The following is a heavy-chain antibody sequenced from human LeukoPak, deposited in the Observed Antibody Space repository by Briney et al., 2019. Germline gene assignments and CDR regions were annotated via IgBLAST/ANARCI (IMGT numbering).Heavy chain of an antibody. Sequence: SETLSLTCTVSGGSISSYYWSWIRQPPGKGLEWIGYIYYSGSTNYNPSLKSRVTISVDTSKNQFSLKLSSVTAADTAVYYCARVDDCSSTSCYYERDYYGMDVWGQGTTVTVSS. V-gene: IGHV4-59*01. J-gene: IGHJ6*02. D-gene: IGHD2-2*01. CDR3: ARVDDCSSTSCYYERDYYGMDV. CDR2: IYYSGST. CDR1: GGSISSYY.